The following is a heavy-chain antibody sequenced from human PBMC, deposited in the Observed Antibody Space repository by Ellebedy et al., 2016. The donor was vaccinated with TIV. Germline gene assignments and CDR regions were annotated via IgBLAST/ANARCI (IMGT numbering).Heavy chain of an antibody. CDR2: ISGSGGST. D-gene: IGHD2-2*01. J-gene: IGHJ4*02. CDR1: GFTFSSYA. V-gene: IGHV3-23*01. Sequence: GGSLRLXCAASGFTFSSYAMSWVRQAPGKGLEWVSAISGSGGSTYYADSVKGRFTISRDNSKNTLYLQMNSLRAEDTAVYYCAKTRGVVVPAATFDYWGQGTLVTVSS. CDR3: AKTRGVVVPAATFDY.